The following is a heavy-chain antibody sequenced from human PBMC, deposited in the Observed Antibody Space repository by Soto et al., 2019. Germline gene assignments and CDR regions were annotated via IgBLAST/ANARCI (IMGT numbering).Heavy chain of an antibody. Sequence: PGESLKISCKGSGFSFTSYWIGWVRQMPGKGLEWMGIIYPGDSDTRYSPSFQGQVTISADKSISTAYLQWSSLKASDTAMYYCARHGLEWLFPGYYYYGMDVWGQGTTVTVSS. J-gene: IGHJ6*02. CDR2: IYPGDSDT. D-gene: IGHD3-3*01. V-gene: IGHV5-51*01. CDR3: ARHGLEWLFPGYYYYGMDV. CDR1: GFSFTSYW.